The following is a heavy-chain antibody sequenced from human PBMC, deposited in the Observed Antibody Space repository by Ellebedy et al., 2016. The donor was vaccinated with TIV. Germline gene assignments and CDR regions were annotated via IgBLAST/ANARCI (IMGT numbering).Heavy chain of an antibody. Sequence: GESLKISCAASGFTFSSYGMHWVRQAPGTGLEWVAVISYDGSNKYYADSVKGRFTISRDNSKNTLYLQMNSLRAEDTAVYYCAGSPPDSSSWYNYYYYYGMDVWGQGTLVTVSS. CDR3: AGSPPDSSSWYNYYYYYGMDV. CDR2: ISYDGSNK. D-gene: IGHD6-13*01. CDR1: GFTFSSYG. J-gene: IGHJ6*02. V-gene: IGHV3-30*03.